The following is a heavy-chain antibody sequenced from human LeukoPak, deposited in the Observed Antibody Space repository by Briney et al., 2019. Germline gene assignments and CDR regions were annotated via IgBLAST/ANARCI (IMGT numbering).Heavy chain of an antibody. V-gene: IGHV3-33*01. CDR1: GFTFSRYG. CDR3: ARDLVYCTNGVCFYYFDY. CDR2: IWYDGSNK. J-gene: IGHJ4*02. Sequence: GGSLRLSCAASGFTFSRYGMHWVRQAPGKGLVWVAVIWYDGSNKYYADSVKGRFTISRDNSKNTLYLQMNSLRAEDTAVYYCARDLVYCTNGVCFYYFDYWGQGTLVTVSS. D-gene: IGHD2-8*01.